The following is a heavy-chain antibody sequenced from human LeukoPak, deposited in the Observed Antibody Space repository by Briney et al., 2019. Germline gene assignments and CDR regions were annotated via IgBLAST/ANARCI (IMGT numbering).Heavy chain of an antibody. J-gene: IGHJ6*02. V-gene: IGHV4-59*01. CDR1: GGSISSYY. Sequence: SETLSLTCTVSGGSISSYYWSWLRQPPGKGLEWLGYIYYSGSTNYNPSLKSRVTISVDTSKNQFSLKLSSVTAADTAVYYCARGAVYGYYYYYGMDVWGQGTTVTVSS. CDR3: ARGAVYGYYYYYGMDV. CDR2: IYYSGST. D-gene: IGHD2-8*01.